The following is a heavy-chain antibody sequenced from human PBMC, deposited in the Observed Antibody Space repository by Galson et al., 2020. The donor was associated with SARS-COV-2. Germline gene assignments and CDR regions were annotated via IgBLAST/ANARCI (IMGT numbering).Heavy chain of an antibody. CDR1: GFPFSTYS. CDR2: ISTSSSFT. J-gene: IGHJ6*02. V-gene: IGHV3-21*01. D-gene: IGHD1-20*01. CDR3: ARDEGIRGYNKGRLYCGMDG. Sequence: NSGGSLRLSCAASGFPFSTYSMNWVRLAPGKGLEWVSSISTSSSFTYYVDLVKGRFSISRDNPRNSLYLQMNSLRAEDTAVYYCARDEGIRGYNKGRLYCGMDGWGQGTTVTVSS.